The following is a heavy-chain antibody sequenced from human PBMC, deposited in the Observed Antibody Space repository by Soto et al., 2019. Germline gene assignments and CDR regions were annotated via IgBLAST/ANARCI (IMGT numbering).Heavy chain of an antibody. D-gene: IGHD1-26*01. V-gene: IGHV3-30-3*01. CDR1: GFSFSSYA. CDR3: ARDWQVGATDPPLLFDY. J-gene: IGHJ4*02. CDR2: ISYDGSNE. Sequence: QVQLVESGGGVVQPGRSLRLSCATSGFSFSSYAMHWVRQAPGKGLEWVALISYDGSNEYYADSVKGRFTISRDNSKNTLYLLMDSLRTEDTAVYYCARDWQVGATDPPLLFDYWGQGTLVTVSS.